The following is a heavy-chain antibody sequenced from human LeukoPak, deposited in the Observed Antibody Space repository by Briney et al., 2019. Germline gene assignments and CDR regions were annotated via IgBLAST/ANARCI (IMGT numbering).Heavy chain of an antibody. CDR2: ISSSGGST. V-gene: IGHV3-64*01. D-gene: IGHD3-3*01. Sequence: GGSLRLSCAASGFTFSSYAMHWVRQAPGKGLEYDSAISSSGGSTYYANSVKVRFTISRDNSKNTLYLQMGSLRAEDMAVYYCASLDFWSGYYDYWGQGTLVTVSS. J-gene: IGHJ4*02. CDR3: ASLDFWSGYYDY. CDR1: GFTFSSYA.